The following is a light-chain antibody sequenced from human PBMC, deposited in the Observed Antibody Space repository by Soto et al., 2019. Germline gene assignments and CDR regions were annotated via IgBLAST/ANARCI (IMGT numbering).Light chain of an antibody. CDR1: QDISKY. J-gene: IGKJ2*01. Sequence: DIQMTQSPSSLSASVGDRVTITCQASQDISKYLNWYQLQPGKAPRLLIYDASNVDAGVPSRFSGSGSGTDFTLTISSLQPEDIATYFCQQFATLPPAFGQGTKLEIK. V-gene: IGKV1-33*01. CDR2: DAS. CDR3: QQFATLPPA.